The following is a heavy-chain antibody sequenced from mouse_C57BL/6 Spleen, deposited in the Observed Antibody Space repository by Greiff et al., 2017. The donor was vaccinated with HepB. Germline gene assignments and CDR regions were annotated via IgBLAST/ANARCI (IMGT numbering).Heavy chain of an antibody. CDR3: DHYSNYGAMDY. V-gene: IGHV1-39*01. CDR2: INTNYGTT. Sequence: EVQLQQSGPELVKPGASVKISCKASGYSFTDYNMNWVKQSNGKSLEWIGVINTNYGTTSYNQKFKGKATLTVDQSSSTAYRQLNSLTSGDSADYYCDHYSNYGAMDYWGQGTSVTVSS. CDR1: GYSFTDYN. D-gene: IGHD2-5*01. J-gene: IGHJ4*01.